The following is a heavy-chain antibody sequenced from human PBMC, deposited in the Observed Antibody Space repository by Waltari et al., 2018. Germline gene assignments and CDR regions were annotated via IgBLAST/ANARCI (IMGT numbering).Heavy chain of an antibody. CDR3: ARGRYYYLSGPGTSQWYFDL. D-gene: IGHD3-10*01. CDR2: IDPSGYT. J-gene: IGHJ2*01. Sequence: QVQLQESGPGLVRPSQTLSLTCTVSGGSIRSGDYYWSWIRQPPGKGLEWIGYIDPSGYTHHNPSLRSRITKSVDTSKNQFSLNLKSVTAADTAVYYCARGRYYYLSGPGTSQWYFDLWGRGTLVTVSS. V-gene: IGHV4-30-4*01. CDR1: GGSIRSGDYY.